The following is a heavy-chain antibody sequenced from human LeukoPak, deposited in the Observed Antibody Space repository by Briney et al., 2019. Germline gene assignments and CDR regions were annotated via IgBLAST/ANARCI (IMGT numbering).Heavy chain of an antibody. CDR2: INTDGSST. CDR1: GFTFSSYW. D-gene: IGHD1-26*01. CDR3: ARAIVGAPAFDY. V-gene: IGHV3-74*01. Sequence: GGSLKLSCAASGFTFSSYWMHWVRQAPGKGLVWVSRINTDGSSTSYADSVKGRFTISRDNAKNTLYLQMNSLRAEDTAVYYCARAIVGAPAFDYGGQGPLVTVSS. J-gene: IGHJ4*02.